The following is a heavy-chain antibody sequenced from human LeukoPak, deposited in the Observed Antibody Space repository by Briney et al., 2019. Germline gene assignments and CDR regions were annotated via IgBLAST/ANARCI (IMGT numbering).Heavy chain of an antibody. CDR2: IYDSGST. CDR1: GGSISSYY. V-gene: IGHV4-4*07. CDR3: ARDRNWGAFDY. J-gene: IGHJ4*02. Sequence: SETLSLTCTVSGGSISSYYWSWIRQPPGKGLEWIGRIYDSGSTNYNPSLKSRVTMSEDASKNQFSLKLTSVTAADTAVYYCARDRNWGAFDYWGQGTLVTVSS. D-gene: IGHD7-27*01.